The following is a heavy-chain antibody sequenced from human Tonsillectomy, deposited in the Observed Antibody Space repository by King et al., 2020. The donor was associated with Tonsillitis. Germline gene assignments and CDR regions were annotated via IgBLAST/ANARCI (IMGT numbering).Heavy chain of an antibody. CDR2: IYYSGST. V-gene: IGHV4-59*01. CDR3: ARDLSYYDSSGHYYVDAFDI. J-gene: IGHJ3*02. Sequence: QLQESGPGLVKPSETLSLTCTVSGGSISSYYWSWIRQPPGKGLEWIGYIYYSGSTNYNPSLKSRVTISVDTSKTQFSLKLSSVTAADTAVYYCARDLSYYDSSGHYYVDAFDIWGQGTMVTVSS. CDR1: GGSISSYY. D-gene: IGHD3-22*01.